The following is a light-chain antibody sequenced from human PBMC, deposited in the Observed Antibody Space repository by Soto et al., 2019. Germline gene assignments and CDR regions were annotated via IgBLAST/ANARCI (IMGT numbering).Light chain of an antibody. CDR2: EVT. CDR3: SSYTTSSTWV. Sequence: QSVLTQPASVSGSPGQSITISCTGTGSDVGGYSYVSWYQHHPGKAPELVLYEVTNRPSGVSNRFSGSKSGKTAALTISGLQAEDEADYYCSSYTTSSTWVFGGGTKLTVL. J-gene: IGLJ3*02. CDR1: GSDVGGYSY. V-gene: IGLV2-14*01.